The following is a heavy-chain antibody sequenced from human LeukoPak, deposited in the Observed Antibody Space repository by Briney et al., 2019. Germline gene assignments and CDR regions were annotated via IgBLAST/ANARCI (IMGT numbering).Heavy chain of an antibody. CDR1: GYTFTSYD. V-gene: IGHV1-8*01. D-gene: IGHD2-15*01. CDR3: ARSIADSPN. J-gene: IGHJ4*02. CDR2: MNPNSCNT. Sequence: GASVKVSCKASGYTFTSYDINWVRQATGQGLDWMGGMNPNSCNTGYAQKFQGRVTMTRNTSISTAYIDPSSLRSEDTAVYYFARSIADSPNWGEGTPVTVSS.